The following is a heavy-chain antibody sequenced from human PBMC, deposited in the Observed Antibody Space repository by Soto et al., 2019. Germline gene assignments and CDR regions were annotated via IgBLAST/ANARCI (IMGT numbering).Heavy chain of an antibody. D-gene: IGHD5-12*01. CDR1: GGTFSSYA. CDR2: ITPIFGTA. J-gene: IGHJ6*02. CDR3: ARDSPIVEMATIQDYYYGMDV. V-gene: IGHV1-69*06. Sequence: VASVKVSCKASGGTFSSYAISWVRQAPGQGLEWMGGITPIFGTANYAQKFQGRVTITADKSTSTAYMELSSLRSEDTAVYYCARDSPIVEMATIQDYYYGMDVWGQGTTVTVSS.